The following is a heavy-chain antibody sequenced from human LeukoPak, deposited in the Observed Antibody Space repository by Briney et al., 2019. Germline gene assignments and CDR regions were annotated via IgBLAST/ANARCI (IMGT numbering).Heavy chain of an antibody. CDR3: ARDPYNGSYGDDYYYYMDV. V-gene: IGHV3-21*01. J-gene: IGHJ6*03. Sequence: PGGSLRLSCAASGFTFSDWVRQAPGKGLEWVSSITSSSSYIYYANSVNGRFTISRDNAKSSLYLQMNSLRAEDTAVYYCARDPYNGSYGDDYYYYMDVWGKGTTVTISS. CDR2: ITSSSSYI. D-gene: IGHD1-26*01. CDR1: GFTFS.